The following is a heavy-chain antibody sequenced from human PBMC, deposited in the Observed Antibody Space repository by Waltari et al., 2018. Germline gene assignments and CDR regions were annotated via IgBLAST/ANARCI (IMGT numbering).Heavy chain of an antibody. CDR3: ARRKDYGGNLFDY. CDR1: GYSFTSYW. Sequence: EVQLVQSGAEVKKPGESLRNSCKGSGYSFTSYWISWVRQMPGKGLEWMGKIDPSDSYTNYSPSFQGHVTISADKSISTAYLQCSSLKASDTAIYYCARRKDYGGNLFDYWGQGTLVTVSS. CDR2: IDPSDSYT. D-gene: IGHD4-17*01. J-gene: IGHJ4*02. V-gene: IGHV5-10-1*03.